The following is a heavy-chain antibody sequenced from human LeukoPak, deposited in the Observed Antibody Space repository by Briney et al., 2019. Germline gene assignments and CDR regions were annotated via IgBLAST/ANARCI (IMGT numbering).Heavy chain of an antibody. CDR2: IKQDGSEK. D-gene: IGHD1-26*01. J-gene: IGHJ4*02. CDR3: ARLRGLYSDTNRYQTALDC. Sequence: VGSLRLSCAASGITFSNYWMSWVRQAPGKGLEWVANIKQDGSEKFYVDSVKGRFTISRDNAKNSLYVQMNNLRAEDTAVYYCARLRGLYSDTNRYQTALDCWGQGTLVTVSS. CDR1: GITFSNYW. V-gene: IGHV3-7*01.